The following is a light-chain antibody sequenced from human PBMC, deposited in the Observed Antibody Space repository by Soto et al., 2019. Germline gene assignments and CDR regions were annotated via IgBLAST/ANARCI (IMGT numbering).Light chain of an antibody. CDR1: SSDVGGYNY. J-gene: IGLJ2*01. CDR2: NAF. Sequence: QSALTQPASVSGSPGQSITISCTGTSSDVGGYNYVSWYQHHPGRAPKLMIDNAFDRPSGVSNRFSGSKSGNTASLTISGLQAEDEADYYCSSYRGSNTVVFGGGTKLTVL. CDR3: SSYRGSNTVV. V-gene: IGLV2-14*03.